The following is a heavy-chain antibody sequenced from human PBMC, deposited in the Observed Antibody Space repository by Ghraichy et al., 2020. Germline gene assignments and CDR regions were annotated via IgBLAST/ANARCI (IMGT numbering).Heavy chain of an antibody. J-gene: IGHJ4*02. V-gene: IGHV3-11*06. CDR2: ISSSSSYT. CDR3: ARSPIGQYQLPPDY. D-gene: IGHD2-2*01. Sequence: GGSLRLSCAASGFTFSDYYMSWIRQAPGKGREGVSYISSSSSYTNYADSVKGRFTISRDNAKNSLYLQMNSLRAEDTAVYYCARSPIGQYQLPPDYWGQGTLVTVSS. CDR1: GFTFSDYY.